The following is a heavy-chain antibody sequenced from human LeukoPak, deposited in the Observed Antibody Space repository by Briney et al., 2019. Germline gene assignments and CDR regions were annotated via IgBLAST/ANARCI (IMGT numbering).Heavy chain of an antibody. Sequence: GASVKVSCKPSGYTFSTYGISWVRQAPGQGLEWMGWISTYNGNTYYALKLQGRVTMTTDTSTSTAYMELRSLRSDDTAVYYCAREKTRLAAGDAFDIWAKGQWSPSLQ. CDR1: GYTFSTYG. J-gene: IGHJ3*02. D-gene: IGHD6-13*01. V-gene: IGHV1-18*01. CDR3: AREKTRLAAGDAFDI. CDR2: ISTYNGNT.